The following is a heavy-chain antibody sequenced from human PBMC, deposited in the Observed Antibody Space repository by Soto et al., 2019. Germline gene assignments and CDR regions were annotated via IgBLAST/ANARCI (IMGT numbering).Heavy chain of an antibody. CDR3: ARQNRGYSGYGYYYYGMDV. J-gene: IGHJ6*02. V-gene: IGHV4-59*08. CDR2: IYYAGTT. Sequence: SETLSLTCSVSGGSINNYYWSWIRQPPGKGLEFIGYIYYAGTTTYNPSLKSRVTISVDMSKNQFSLKLSSVTAADTAVYYCARQNRGYSGYGYYYYGMDVWGQGTTVTVS. CDR1: GGSINNYY. D-gene: IGHD5-12*01.